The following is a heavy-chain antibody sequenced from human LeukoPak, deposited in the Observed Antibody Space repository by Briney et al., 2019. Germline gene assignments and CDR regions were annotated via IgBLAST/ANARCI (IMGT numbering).Heavy chain of an antibody. CDR1: GFTFSNAW. D-gene: IGHD3-22*01. Sequence: GGSLRLSCAASGFTFSNAWMSWVRQAPGKGLEWVAVISYDGSNKYYADSVKGRFTISRDNSKNTLYLQMNSLRAEDTAVYYCARGGHYYDSRDAFDIWGQGTMVTVSS. CDR2: ISYDGSNK. J-gene: IGHJ3*02. CDR3: ARGGHYYDSRDAFDI. V-gene: IGHV3-30-3*01.